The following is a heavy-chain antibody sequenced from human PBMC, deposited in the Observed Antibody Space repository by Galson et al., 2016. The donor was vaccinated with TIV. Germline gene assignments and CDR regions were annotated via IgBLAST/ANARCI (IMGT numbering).Heavy chain of an antibody. Sequence: QSGAEVKKPGESLWISCKGSGHRFTSKWISWVRQMPGKGLEWMGKIDLSDSYTNYSPSFQGHVTLSVDKSISTAYLQWSSLRASDTAMYYCATSRDIESLLEIYGMDVWGQGTTVTVSS. CDR2: IDLSDSYT. CDR3: ATSRDIESLLEIYGMDV. D-gene: IGHD3-3*01. CDR1: GHRFTSKW. V-gene: IGHV5-10-1*01. J-gene: IGHJ6*02.